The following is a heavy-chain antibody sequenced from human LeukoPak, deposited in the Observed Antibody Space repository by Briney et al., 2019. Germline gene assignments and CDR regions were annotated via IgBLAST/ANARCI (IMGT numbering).Heavy chain of an antibody. CDR2: IYYSGST. CDR3: ARVSGQFYFYYYMDV. D-gene: IGHD6-19*01. CDR1: GGSLRSSSYY. J-gene: IGHJ6*03. Sequence: SETLSLTCTLSGGSLRSSSYYWGWIRQPPGKGLEWIGSIYYSGSTYYNPSLKSRVTISVDTSKNQFSLRLSSVTAADTAVYYCARVSGQFYFYYYMDVWGKGTTVTISS. V-gene: IGHV4-39*01.